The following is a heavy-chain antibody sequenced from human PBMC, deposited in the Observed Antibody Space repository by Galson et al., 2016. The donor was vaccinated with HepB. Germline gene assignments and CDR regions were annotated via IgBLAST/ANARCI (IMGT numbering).Heavy chain of an antibody. J-gene: IGHJ6*02. Sequence: SLRLSCAAPGFTFSSYGMNWVRQAPGTGLEWISYISSSSSTICYADSVKGRFTISRDNAKNSLYLQMNSLRDEDTAVYYCAEGLRYGMDVWGQGTTVTVSS. V-gene: IGHV3-48*02. CDR3: AEGLRYGMDV. CDR1: GFTFSSYG. CDR2: ISSSSSTI. D-gene: IGHD5-12*01.